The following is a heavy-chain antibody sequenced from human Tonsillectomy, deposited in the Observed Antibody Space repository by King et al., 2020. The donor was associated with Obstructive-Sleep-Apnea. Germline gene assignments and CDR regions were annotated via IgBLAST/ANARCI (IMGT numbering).Heavy chain of an antibody. Sequence: VQLVESGGGVVQPGRSLRLSCAASGFTFSTYAMHWVRQAPGKGLEWVAFISYDGSNKYYADSVKGRFTISRDNSENTLHLQMNSLGTEDTAVYYCAREDSGDTASYWGQGTLVTVSS. CDR1: GFTFSTYA. J-gene: IGHJ4*02. CDR2: ISYDGSNK. D-gene: IGHD5-18*01. CDR3: AREDSGDTASY. V-gene: IGHV3-30*04.